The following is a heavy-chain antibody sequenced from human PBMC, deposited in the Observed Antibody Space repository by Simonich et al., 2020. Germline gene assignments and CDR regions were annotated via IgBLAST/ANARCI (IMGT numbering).Heavy chain of an antibody. CDR1: GFTFSSYG. J-gene: IGHJ5*02. V-gene: IGHV3-33*01. CDR3: ARAYSSSWYNWFDP. CDR2: IWYDGSNK. D-gene: IGHD6-13*01. Sequence: QVQLVESGGGVVQPGRSLRLSCAASGFTFSSYGMHWGRQAPGKGLEWGEVIWYDGSNKYYADSVKGLFTISRENSKNTLYLQMNSLRAEDTAVYYCARAYSSSWYNWFDPWGQGTLVTVSS.